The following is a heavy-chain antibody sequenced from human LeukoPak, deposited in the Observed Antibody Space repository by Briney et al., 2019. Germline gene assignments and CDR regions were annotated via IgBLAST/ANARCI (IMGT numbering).Heavy chain of an antibody. CDR3: ARAEGRYCSSTSCFFFDY. Sequence: GGSLRLSCAASGFIFNNYAMSWVRQAPGKGLEWVSSISSSSSYIYYADSVKGRFTISRDNAKNSLYLQMNSLRAEDTAVYYCARAEGRYCSSTSCFFFDYWGQGTLVTVSS. CDR2: ISSSSSYI. J-gene: IGHJ4*02. CDR1: GFIFNNYA. V-gene: IGHV3-21*01. D-gene: IGHD2-2*01.